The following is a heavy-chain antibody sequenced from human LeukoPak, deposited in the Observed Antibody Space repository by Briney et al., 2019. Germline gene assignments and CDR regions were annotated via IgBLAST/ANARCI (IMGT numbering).Heavy chain of an antibody. CDR1: GFTVSSNY. CDR2: TYSNGRT. Sequence: GGSLRLSCAASGFTVSSNYMSWVRQAPGKGLEWVSVTYSNGRTYYADSVKGRFTISRDNSKNTLYLQMNSLRAEDTAVYYCAKDSRRSGYDDYWGQGTLVTVSS. J-gene: IGHJ4*02. D-gene: IGHD5-12*01. CDR3: AKDSRRSGYDDY. V-gene: IGHV3-53*01.